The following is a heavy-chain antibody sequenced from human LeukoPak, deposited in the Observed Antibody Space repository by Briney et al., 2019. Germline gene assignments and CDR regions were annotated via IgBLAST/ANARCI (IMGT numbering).Heavy chain of an antibody. V-gene: IGHV3-30*02. Sequence: GGSLRLSCAASGFTFSSYGMHWVRQAPGKGLEWVAFIRYDGSNKYYAGSVKGRFTISRENAKNSMYLQMNSLRAGDTAVYYCVRLSPYDSSGYYYDYWGQGTLVTVSS. CDR3: VRLSPYDSSGYYYDY. CDR2: IRYDGSNK. J-gene: IGHJ4*02. D-gene: IGHD3-22*01. CDR1: GFTFSSYG.